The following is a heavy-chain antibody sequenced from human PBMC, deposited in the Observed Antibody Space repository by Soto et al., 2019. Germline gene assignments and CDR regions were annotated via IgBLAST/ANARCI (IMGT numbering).Heavy chain of an antibody. V-gene: IGHV3-74*01. CDR1: GFTFSSYW. J-gene: IGHJ4*02. D-gene: IGHD6-13*01. Sequence: EVQLVESGGGLVQPGGSLRLSCAASGFTFSSYWMHWVRHAPGKGLEWVSRINADGSSTHYADSVRGRFTISRDNANETLSLQMNNLRAEDTAVYYCTRAGSSWRSDFDSWGQGALVTVSS. CDR3: TRAGSSWRSDFDS. CDR2: INADGSST.